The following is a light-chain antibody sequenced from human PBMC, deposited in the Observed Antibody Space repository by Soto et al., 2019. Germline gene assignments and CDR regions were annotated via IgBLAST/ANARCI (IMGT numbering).Light chain of an antibody. J-gene: IGKJ4*01. V-gene: IGKV3-15*01. Sequence: EVVLTQSPATLSVSPGERATLSCRASQSVSSNLAWYQHKPGQAPRLLIHGASTRATGVPDRFSGSGSGTEFALIISGLQSEDCAVYYCQQYSDWPPLTFGGGTKVEIK. CDR3: QQYSDWPPLT. CDR2: GAS. CDR1: QSVSSN.